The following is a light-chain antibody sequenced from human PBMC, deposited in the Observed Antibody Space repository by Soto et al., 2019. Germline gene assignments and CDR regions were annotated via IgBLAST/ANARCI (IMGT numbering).Light chain of an antibody. Sequence: IMLTQSPATMTLSTGERATLSCRASQSVSSYLAWYQQKPGQAPRLLIYDASNRATGIPARFSGSGSGTDFTLTISSLEPEDFAVYYCQQRSNFVTFGQGTKVDIK. V-gene: IGKV3-11*01. CDR2: DAS. CDR3: QQRSNFVT. J-gene: IGKJ1*01. CDR1: QSVSSY.